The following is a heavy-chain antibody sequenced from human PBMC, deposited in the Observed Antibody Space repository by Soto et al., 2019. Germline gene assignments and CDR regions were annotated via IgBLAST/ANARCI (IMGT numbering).Heavy chain of an antibody. Sequence: QVPLVESGGGVVQPGRSLRLSCAASGFTFSSYAMHWVRQAPGKGLEWVAIISYDGSNKYYADSVKGRFTISRDNSKNTLYLQMNSLRAEDTAVYYCARDLGTYVRGVIDWGFDYWGQGTLVTVSS. CDR3: ARDLGTYVRGVIDWGFDY. V-gene: IGHV3-30-3*01. J-gene: IGHJ4*02. D-gene: IGHD3-10*02. CDR1: GFTFSSYA. CDR2: ISYDGSNK.